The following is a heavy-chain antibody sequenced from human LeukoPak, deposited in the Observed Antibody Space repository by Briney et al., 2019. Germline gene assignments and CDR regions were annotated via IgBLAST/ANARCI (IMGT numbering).Heavy chain of an antibody. V-gene: IGHV3-48*03. CDR1: GFTFSSYE. J-gene: IGHJ1*01. Sequence: PGGSLRLSCAASGFTFSSYEMNWVRQAPGKGLEWVSYISSSGSTIYYADSVKGRFTISRDNAKNSLYLQMNGLRAEDTAVYYCARGGVWGSYLRIPEYFQHWGQGTLVTVSS. CDR2: ISSSGSTI. D-gene: IGHD3-16*02. CDR3: ARGGVWGSYLRIPEYFQH.